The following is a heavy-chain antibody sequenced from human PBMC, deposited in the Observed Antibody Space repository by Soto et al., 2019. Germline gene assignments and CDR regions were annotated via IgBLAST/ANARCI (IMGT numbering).Heavy chain of an antibody. D-gene: IGHD2-21*02. Sequence: QVQLVQSGAEVKKPGSSVKVSCKASGGTFSSYTISWVRQAPGQGLEWMGRIIPILGIANYAQKFQGRVTITADKSTRPAYMELSRLGSEDTAVYYCSRDRPVFCGGYFFPLDYWGPGTLVTLFS. J-gene: IGHJ4*02. CDR2: IIPILGIA. V-gene: IGHV1-69*08. CDR3: SRDRPVFCGGYFFPLDY. CDR1: GGTFSSYT.